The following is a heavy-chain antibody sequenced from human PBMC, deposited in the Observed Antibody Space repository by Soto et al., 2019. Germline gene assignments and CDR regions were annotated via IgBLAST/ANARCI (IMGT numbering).Heavy chain of an antibody. Sequence: PSETLSLTCTVSGGSISSSSYYWGWIRQPPGKGLEWIGSIYYSGSTYYNPSLESRVTISVDTSKNQFSLKLSSVTAADTAVYYCARADGIAVAGLDYWGQGTLVTVSS. V-gene: IGHV4-39*01. CDR2: IYYSGST. CDR1: GGSISSSSYY. CDR3: ARADGIAVAGLDY. D-gene: IGHD6-19*01. J-gene: IGHJ4*02.